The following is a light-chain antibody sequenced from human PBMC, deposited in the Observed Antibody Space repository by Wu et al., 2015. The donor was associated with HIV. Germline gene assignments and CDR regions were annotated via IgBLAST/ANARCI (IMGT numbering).Light chain of an antibody. Sequence: EIVMTQSPATLSVSLGERATLSCRASESVSRNLAWYQQKPGQAPRLLISGASTRATGIPARFSGSGSATEFTLTISSLQPDDFATYYCQQYYFFPLTFAEGPRWRSN. V-gene: IGKV3D-15*01. J-gene: IGKJ4*01. CDR2: GAS. CDR1: ESVSRN. CDR3: QQYYFFPLT.